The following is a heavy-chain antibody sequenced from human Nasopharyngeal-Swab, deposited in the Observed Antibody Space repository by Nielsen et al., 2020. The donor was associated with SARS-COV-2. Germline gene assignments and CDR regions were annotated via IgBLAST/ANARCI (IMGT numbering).Heavy chain of an antibody. Sequence: GESLKISCAASGFLFSTYGMSWVRQAPGKGLEWVANIKQDGSEKYYVDSVKGRFTISRDNAKNSLYLQMNSLRAEDTAVYYCARVGSSSWQFDYWGQGTLVTVSS. J-gene: IGHJ4*02. D-gene: IGHD6-13*01. CDR1: GFLFSTYG. CDR2: IKQDGSEK. CDR3: ARVGSSSWQFDY. V-gene: IGHV3-7*01.